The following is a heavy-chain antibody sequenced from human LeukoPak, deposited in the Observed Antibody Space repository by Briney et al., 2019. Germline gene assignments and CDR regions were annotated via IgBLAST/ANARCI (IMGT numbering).Heavy chain of an antibody. J-gene: IGHJ4*02. CDR3: AKGLVVVVIAAGAGFDY. V-gene: IGHV3-23*01. Sequence: PGGSLRLSCADSGFTFSSYWMSWVRQAPGKGLEWVSAISGSGGSTYYADSVKGRFTISRDNSKNTLYLQMNSLRAEDTTVYYCAKGLVVVVIAAGAGFDYWGQWTLVTVSS. CDR1: GFTFSSYW. CDR2: ISGSGGST. D-gene: IGHD2-21*01.